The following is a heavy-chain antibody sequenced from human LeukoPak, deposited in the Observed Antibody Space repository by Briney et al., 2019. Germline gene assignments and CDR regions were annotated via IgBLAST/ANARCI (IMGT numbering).Heavy chain of an antibody. CDR3: ARYLDYRYYYYYMDV. D-gene: IGHD4-11*01. Sequence: SETLSLTYTVSGCSISSSSYYWGWHRQPPGKGLEWIGSIYYSGSTYYNPSLRSTITISGDTSKNQFSLKLSSVTAADTAVYYCARYLDYRYYYYYMDVWGKGTTVTVSS. CDR1: GCSISSSSYY. J-gene: IGHJ6*03. V-gene: IGHV4-39*07. CDR2: IYYSGST.